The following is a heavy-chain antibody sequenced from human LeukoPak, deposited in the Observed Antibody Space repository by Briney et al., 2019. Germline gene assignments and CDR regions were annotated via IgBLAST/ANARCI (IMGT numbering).Heavy chain of an antibody. CDR3: ARNYDYGAHLGAFDI. Sequence: GASVKVSCKASGHTFTSYGISWVRQAPGQGLEWMGWISAYNGNTNYAQKLQGRVTMTTDTSTSTAYMELRSLRSDDTAVYYCARNYDYGAHLGAFDIWGQGTMVTVSS. CDR2: ISAYNGNT. J-gene: IGHJ3*02. V-gene: IGHV1-18*01. D-gene: IGHD4-17*01. CDR1: GHTFTSYG.